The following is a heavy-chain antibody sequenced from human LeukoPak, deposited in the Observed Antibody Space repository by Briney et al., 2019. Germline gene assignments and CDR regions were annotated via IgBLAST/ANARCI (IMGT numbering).Heavy chain of an antibody. CDR1: GGSISSYY. CDR3: ARRKQFYYYDSPFDS. CDR2: IYYSGST. Sequence: SETLSLACTVSGGSISSYYWSWIRQPPGKGLEWSGYIYYSGSTNYNPSLKSRLTISVDTSRNQFSLKLSSVTAADTAVYYCARRKQFYYYDSPFDSWGQGTLVTVSS. D-gene: IGHD3-22*01. J-gene: IGHJ4*02. V-gene: IGHV4-59*12.